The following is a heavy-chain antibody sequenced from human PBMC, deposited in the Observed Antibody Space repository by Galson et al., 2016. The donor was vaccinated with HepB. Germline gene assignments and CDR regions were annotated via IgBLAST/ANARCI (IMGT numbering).Heavy chain of an antibody. CDR2: INQDGSEK. CDR3: ARAYQYTLDY. Sequence: SLRLSCAASGLTFSRFWMTWVRQAPGKGLEWVANINQDGSEKHYLDSVRGRFTISRDNAKNSLYLQVNSLRAEDTAVYFCARAYQYTLDYWGQGTLVTVSP. V-gene: IGHV3-7*04. D-gene: IGHD1-1*01. J-gene: IGHJ4*02. CDR1: GLTFSRFW.